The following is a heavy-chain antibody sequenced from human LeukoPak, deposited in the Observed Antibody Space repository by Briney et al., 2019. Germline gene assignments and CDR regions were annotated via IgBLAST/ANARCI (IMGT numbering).Heavy chain of an antibody. CDR1: GFTFSSYN. CDR2: ISTTSSYI. D-gene: IGHD3-22*01. V-gene: IGHV3-21*01. CDR3: ARGLVVVITPYYFDY. J-gene: IGHJ4*02. Sequence: GGSLRLSCAASGFTFSSYNMNWVRQAPGKGLDWVSSISTTSSYISYTDSVKGRFTISRDNAKNSLYLQMNSLRAEDTAVYYCARGLVVVITPYYFDYWGQGTLVTVSS.